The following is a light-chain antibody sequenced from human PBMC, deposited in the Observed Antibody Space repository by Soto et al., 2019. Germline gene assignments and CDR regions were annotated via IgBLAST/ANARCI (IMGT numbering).Light chain of an antibody. CDR3: LLYMGSGIWV. CDR2: STN. J-gene: IGLJ3*02. CDR1: SGSVSTSYY. Sequence: QTVVTQEPSFSVSPGGTVTLTCGLSSGSVSTSYYPSWFQQTPGPPPRTLISSTNTRSSGVPDRFSGSILGNKAALTITGAQADDESEYYCLLYMGSGIWVFGGGTKLTVL. V-gene: IGLV8-61*01.